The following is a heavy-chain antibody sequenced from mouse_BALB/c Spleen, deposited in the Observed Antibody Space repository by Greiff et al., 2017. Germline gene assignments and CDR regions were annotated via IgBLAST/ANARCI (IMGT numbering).Heavy chain of an antibody. CDR2: IWAGGST. D-gene: IGHD1-1*01. J-gene: IGHJ2*01. Sequence: QVQLKESGPGLVAPSQSLSITCTVSGFSLTSYGVHWVRQPPGKGLEWLGVIWAGGSTNYNSALMSRLSISKDNSKSQVFLKMNSLQTDDTAMYYCARDTDYGSSYSYFDYWGQGTTRTVSS. CDR3: ARDTDYGSSYSYFDY. CDR1: GFSLTSYG. V-gene: IGHV2-9*02.